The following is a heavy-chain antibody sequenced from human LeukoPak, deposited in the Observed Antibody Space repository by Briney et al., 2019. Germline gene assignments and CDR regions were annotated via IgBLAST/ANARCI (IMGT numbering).Heavy chain of an antibody. CDR3: ARSANYDSNSLFNP. J-gene: IGHJ5*02. Sequence: GGSLRLSCTASGFTFGDYAMTWVRQAPGKGLEWVGFIRSKVYGGTPEYAASVKGRFTISRDDSRGIAYLQMNSLRAEDTAVYYCARSANYDSNSLFNPWGQGTLVTVSS. CDR2: IRSKVYGGTP. D-gene: IGHD3-22*01. CDR1: GFTFGDYA. V-gene: IGHV3-49*04.